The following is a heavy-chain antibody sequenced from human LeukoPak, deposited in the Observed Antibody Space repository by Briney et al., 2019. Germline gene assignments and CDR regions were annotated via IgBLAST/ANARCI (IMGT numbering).Heavy chain of an antibody. D-gene: IGHD6-13*01. V-gene: IGHV3-53*01. Sequence: GGPPRLSCAASGFTVSNNHMSWVRQAPGKGLEWVSIVYSGGTTYSANSVKGRFTSSRDNSKNTLYLQMNSLRAEDAAVYYCARRSPIAAGGTRRLEDWGLGTLVTVSS. J-gene: IGHJ4*02. CDR3: ARRSPIAAGGTRRLED. CDR1: GFTVSNNH. CDR2: VYSGGTT.